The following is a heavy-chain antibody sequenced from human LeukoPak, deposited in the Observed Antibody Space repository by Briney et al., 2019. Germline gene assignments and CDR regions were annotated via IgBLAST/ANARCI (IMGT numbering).Heavy chain of an antibody. CDR1: GFTFSSYA. Sequence: PGGSLGLSCAASGFTFSSYAMSWVRQAPGKGLEWVSAITGSGGSTYYADSVKGRFTISRDNSKNTLYLQMNTLRAEDTAVYYCARDLYLYGGNWWGQGTLVTVSS. CDR2: ITGSGGST. V-gene: IGHV3-23*01. CDR3: ARDLYLYGGNW. D-gene: IGHD4-23*01. J-gene: IGHJ4*02.